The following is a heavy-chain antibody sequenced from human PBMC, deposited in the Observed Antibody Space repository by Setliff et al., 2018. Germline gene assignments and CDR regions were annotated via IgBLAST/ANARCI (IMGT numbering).Heavy chain of an antibody. J-gene: IGHJ4*02. V-gene: IGHV1-18*04. CDR1: GFRFTSFG. CDR2: ISPHSGES. Sequence: ASVKVSCKTSGFRFTSFGFSWVRQAPGQGLEWMGWISPHSGESNYAQKFQDRLTVTADTSTKTIYMELRSLTSDDTAVYFCTRSRGPRVVLAADFDFWGQGTLVTVSS. CDR3: TRSRGPRVVLAADFDF. D-gene: IGHD3-16*01.